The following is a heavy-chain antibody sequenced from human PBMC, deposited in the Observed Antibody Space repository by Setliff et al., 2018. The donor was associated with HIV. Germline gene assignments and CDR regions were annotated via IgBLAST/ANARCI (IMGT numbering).Heavy chain of an antibody. Sequence: SETLSLTCAVYGGSFSGYYWSWIRQPPGKGLEWIGEINHSGSTNYNPSLKSRVTISVDTSKNQFSLKLSSVTAADTAVYYCARVVCSGGSCYWVDPWGQGTLVTVPQ. D-gene: IGHD2-15*01. CDR3: ARVVCSGGSCYWVDP. CDR1: GGSFSGYY. V-gene: IGHV4-34*01. CDR2: INHSGST. J-gene: IGHJ5*02.